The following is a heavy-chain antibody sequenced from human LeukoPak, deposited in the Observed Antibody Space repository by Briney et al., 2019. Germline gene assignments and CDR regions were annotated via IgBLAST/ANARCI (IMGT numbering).Heavy chain of an antibody. Sequence: GGSLRLSCAASGFTFSTYSMNWVRQAPGKGLEWVSSIATSSEYIYYAGSLKGRFTISRDNAKNSLYLHMNSLRPDDTAVYYCARGRSITILRGVAISDGFDIWGQGTKVTVS. CDR2: IATSSEYI. D-gene: IGHD3-10*01. V-gene: IGHV3-21*06. CDR3: ARGRSITILRGVAISDGFDI. CDR1: GFTFSTYS. J-gene: IGHJ3*02.